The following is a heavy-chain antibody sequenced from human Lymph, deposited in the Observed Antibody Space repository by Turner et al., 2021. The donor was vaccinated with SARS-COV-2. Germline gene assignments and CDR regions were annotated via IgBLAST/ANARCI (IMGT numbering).Heavy chain of an antibody. Sequence: QMQLVESGGGVVHPGRSLILSCAASGFTFSTYAIHWVRQAAGKGLEWVAVISYDGSNKYYADSVKGRFTISRDNSKNTLYLQMNSLRAEDTAVYYCARYGSGGYFYYGLDVWGQGTTVTVSS. CDR3: ARYGSGGYFYYGLDV. D-gene: IGHD3-10*01. J-gene: IGHJ6*02. V-gene: IGHV3-30*04. CDR1: GFTFSTYA. CDR2: ISYDGSNK.